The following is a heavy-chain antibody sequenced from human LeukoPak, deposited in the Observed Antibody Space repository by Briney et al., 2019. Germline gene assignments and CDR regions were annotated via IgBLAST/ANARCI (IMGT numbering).Heavy chain of an antibody. D-gene: IGHD3-10*01. CDR1: GFTFTNAW. J-gene: IGHJ4*02. Sequence: GGSLRLSCVDSGFTFTNAWMSWVRQAPGKGLEWIGRIKSKTDGETTNHAEPVRGRFTISRDDSKSAVYLQMNSLKIEDTAVYYCTTDLGTYYHGSQRLIPIDYWGQGTLVTVSS. V-gene: IGHV3-15*01. CDR3: TTDLGTYYHGSQRLIPIDY. CDR2: IKSKTDGETT.